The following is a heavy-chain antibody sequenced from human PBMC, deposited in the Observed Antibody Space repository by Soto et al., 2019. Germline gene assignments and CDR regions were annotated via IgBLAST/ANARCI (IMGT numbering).Heavy chain of an antibody. CDR1: GFTFSSYA. CDR2: ISGSGGST. CDR3: AKDQRSSGWYIHGY. D-gene: IGHD6-19*01. Sequence: GGSLRLSCAASGFTFSSYAMSWVRQAPGKGLEWVSAISGSGGSTYYADSVKGRFTISRDNSKNTLYLQMNSLRAEDTAVYYCAKDQRSSGWYIHGYWGQGTLVTVSS. J-gene: IGHJ4*02. V-gene: IGHV3-23*01.